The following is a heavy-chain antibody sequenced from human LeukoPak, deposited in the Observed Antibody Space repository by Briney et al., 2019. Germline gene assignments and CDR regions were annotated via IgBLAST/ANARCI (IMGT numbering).Heavy chain of an antibody. Sequence: GGSLRLSCAASGFTFDDYDMSWVRHAPGKGLEWVAKMNEYGSEIFYVDSVKGRFTISRDNGKNSLYLQMNRLRAEDTAVYYCARPRGCGSSRCNNFDYWGQGTLVTVSS. CDR3: ARPRGCGSSRCNNFDY. CDR2: MNEYGSEI. J-gene: IGHJ4*02. V-gene: IGHV3-7*01. D-gene: IGHD2-2*01. CDR1: GFTFDDYD.